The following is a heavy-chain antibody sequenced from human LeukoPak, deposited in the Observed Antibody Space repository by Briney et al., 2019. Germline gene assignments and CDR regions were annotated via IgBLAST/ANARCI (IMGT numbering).Heavy chain of an antibody. Sequence: SETLSLTCAVYGGSFSGYYWSWIRQPPGKGLEWIGYIYYSGSTNYNPSLKSRVTISVDTSKNQFSLKLSSVTAADTAVYYCARGPWDDYWGQGTLVTVSS. CDR1: GGSFSGYY. J-gene: IGHJ4*02. V-gene: IGHV4-59*12. CDR3: ARGPWDDY. CDR2: IYYSGST. D-gene: IGHD1-26*01.